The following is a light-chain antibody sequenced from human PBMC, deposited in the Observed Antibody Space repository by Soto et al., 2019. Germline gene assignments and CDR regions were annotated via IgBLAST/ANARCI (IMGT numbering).Light chain of an antibody. CDR1: QSVSSN. V-gene: IGKV3-20*01. Sequence: EIVMTQSPATLSVSPGERATLSFRASQSVSSNLAWYQQKPGQAPRLLIYGASSRATGIPDRFSGSGSGTDFTLTISRLEPEDFAVYYCQQYDISPWTFGQGTKVDIK. J-gene: IGKJ1*01. CDR2: GAS. CDR3: QQYDISPWT.